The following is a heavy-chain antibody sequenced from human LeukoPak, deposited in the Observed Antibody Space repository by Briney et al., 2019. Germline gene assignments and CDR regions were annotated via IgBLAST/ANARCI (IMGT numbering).Heavy chain of an antibody. J-gene: IGHJ5*02. D-gene: IGHD2-2*01. CDR2: INHSVSN. CDR1: GGSFSGYY. Sequence: SETLSLTCAVYGGSFSGYYWSWIRQPPGKGLEWIGEINHSVSNNYNPSLKSRGPISVDTSKNQFSLNLSSVTAADTAVYYCETRSYQLTRMSGIKGWFDPWGQGTLVTVSS. CDR3: ETRSYQLTRMSGIKGWFDP. V-gene: IGHV4-34*01.